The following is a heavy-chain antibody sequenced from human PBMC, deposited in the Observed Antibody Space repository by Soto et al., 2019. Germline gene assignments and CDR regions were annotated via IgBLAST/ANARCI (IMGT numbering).Heavy chain of an antibody. J-gene: IGHJ3*02. Sequence: SETLSLTCTVSGGSISSGGYYWSLILQHPRKGLEWIGYIYYSGSTYYNPSLKSRVTISVDTSKNQFSLKLSSVTAAETAVYYCARQRLEMATIDDAFDIWGQGTMVTVSS. V-gene: IGHV4-31*03. CDR3: ARQRLEMATIDDAFDI. CDR1: GGSISSGGYY. D-gene: IGHD5-12*01. CDR2: IYYSGST.